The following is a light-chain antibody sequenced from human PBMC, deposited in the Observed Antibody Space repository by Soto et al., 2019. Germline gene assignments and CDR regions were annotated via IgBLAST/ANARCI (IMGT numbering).Light chain of an antibody. CDR3: QQYNNWPLAT. CDR1: QSVSSN. Sequence: ERVMTQSPATLSVSPGERATVSCRASQSVSSNLAWYQQKPGQAPRLLIYGVSTRAIGIPARFSGSGSGTEFTLTTSSLRSEDFAFYYCQQYNNWPLATFGQGTKV. V-gene: IGKV3-15*01. J-gene: IGKJ1*01. CDR2: GVS.